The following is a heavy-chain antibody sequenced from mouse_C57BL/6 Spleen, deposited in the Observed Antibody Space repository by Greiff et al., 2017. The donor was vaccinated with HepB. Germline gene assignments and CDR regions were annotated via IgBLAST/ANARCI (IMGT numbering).Heavy chain of an antibody. V-gene: IGHV5-15*04. CDR1: GFTFSDYG. Sequence: EVKLVESGGGLVQPGGSLKLSCAASGFTFSDYGMAWVRQAPRKGPEWVAFISNLAYSIYYADTVTGRFTISRENAKNTRYLEMSSLRSEDTAMYYCARHKGAMDYWGQGTSVTVSS. CDR2: ISNLAYSI. J-gene: IGHJ4*01. CDR3: ARHKGAMDY.